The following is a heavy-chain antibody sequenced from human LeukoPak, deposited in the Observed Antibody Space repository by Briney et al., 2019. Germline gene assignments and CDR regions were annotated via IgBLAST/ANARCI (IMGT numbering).Heavy chain of an antibody. CDR1: GGSISSTGYY. V-gene: IGHV4-39*01. J-gene: IGHJ1*01. CDR2: ISYSGST. CDR3: AEVTVADH. D-gene: IGHD5-18*01. Sequence: SETLSLTCTVSGGSISSTGYYWGWLRQPPGKGLEWIGSISYSGSTYYNPSLKSRVTISVDTSKNQFSLKLSSVTAADTAVYYCAEVTVADHWGQGTLVTVSS.